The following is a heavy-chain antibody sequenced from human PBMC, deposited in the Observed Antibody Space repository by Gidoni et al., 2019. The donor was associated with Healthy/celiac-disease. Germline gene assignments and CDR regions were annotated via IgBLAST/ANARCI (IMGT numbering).Heavy chain of an antibody. CDR3: AKGVGYCSSTSCYNIDY. V-gene: IGHV3-23*01. Sequence: EVQLLESGGGLVQPGGSLRLSCAASGFTFSSYAMSWVRQAPGKGLEWVSAISGSGGSTYYADSVKGRFTISRDNSKNTLYLQMNSLRAEDTAVYYCAKGVGYCSSTSCYNIDYWGQGTLVTVSS. CDR2: ISGSGGST. CDR1: GFTFSSYA. D-gene: IGHD2-2*02. J-gene: IGHJ4*02.